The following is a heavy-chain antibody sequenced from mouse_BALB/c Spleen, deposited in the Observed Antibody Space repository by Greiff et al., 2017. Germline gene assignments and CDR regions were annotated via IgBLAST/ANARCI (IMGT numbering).Heavy chain of an antibody. CDR3: ARQYGNYEAWFAD. CDR2: ISYSGST. Sequence: EVQGVESGPGLVKPSQSLSLTCTVTGYSITSDYAWNWIRQFPGNKLEWMGYISYSGSTSYNPSLKSRISITRDTSKNQFFLQLNSVTTEDTATYYCARQYGNYEAWFADGGQGTLVTVSA. D-gene: IGHD2-10*02. CDR1: GYSITSDYA. J-gene: IGHJ3*01. V-gene: IGHV3-2*02.